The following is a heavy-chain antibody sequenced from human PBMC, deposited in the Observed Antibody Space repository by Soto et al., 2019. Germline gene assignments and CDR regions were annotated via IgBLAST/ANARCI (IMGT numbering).Heavy chain of an antibody. CDR1: GGSFSNYY. D-gene: IGHD3-16*01. CDR3: ARRLSYDYVWGSSANWFDP. CDR2: INHSGST. Sequence: SSETLSLTCAVYGGSFSNYYWSWIRQPPGKGLEWIGEINHSGSTHYNPSLKSRVTISLDTSKYQFSLNLSSVTAADTAVYYCARRLSYDYVWGSSANWFDPWGQGTLVTVSS. V-gene: IGHV4-34*01. J-gene: IGHJ5*02.